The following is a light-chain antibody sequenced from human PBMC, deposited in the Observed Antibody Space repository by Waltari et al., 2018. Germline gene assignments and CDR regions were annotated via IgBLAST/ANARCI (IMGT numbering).Light chain of an antibody. J-gene: IGLJ3*02. CDR3: QSYDSGQWV. Sequence: QSVLTQPPSVSGAPGQRVTIPCPGSSSNLGAGSDVPWYQQFSGTAPKLLIFDNDNRPSGVPDRFSGSRSGTSAYLAITGLQTDDEADYFCQSYDSGQWVFGGGTKVTV. V-gene: IGLV1-40*01. CDR1: SSNLGAGSD. CDR2: DND.